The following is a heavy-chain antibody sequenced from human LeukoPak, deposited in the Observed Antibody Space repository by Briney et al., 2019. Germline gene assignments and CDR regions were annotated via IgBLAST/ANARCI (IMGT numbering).Heavy chain of an antibody. Sequence: GGSLRLSCAASGFTFSDYYMSWVRQAPGKGLEWVSYISSSGSTIYYADPVKGRFTISRDNAKNSLYLQMNSLRAEDTAVYYCARDPPGYRDFDYWGQGTLVTVSS. CDR1: GFTFSDYY. J-gene: IGHJ4*02. V-gene: IGHV3-11*01. CDR3: ARDPPGYRDFDY. D-gene: IGHD5-24*01. CDR2: ISSSGSTI.